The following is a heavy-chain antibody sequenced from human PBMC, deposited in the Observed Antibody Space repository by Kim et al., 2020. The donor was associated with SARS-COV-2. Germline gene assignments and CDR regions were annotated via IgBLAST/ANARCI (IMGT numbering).Heavy chain of an antibody. CDR3: AKDRYYYDSSGHLDY. D-gene: IGHD3-22*01. Sequence: GGSLRLSCAASGFTFSSYGMHWVRQAPGKGLEWVAVISYDGSNKYYADSVKGRFTISRDNSKNTLYLQMNSLRAEDTAVYYCAKDRYYYDSSGHLDYWG. J-gene: IGHJ4*01. V-gene: IGHV3-30*18. CDR2: ISYDGSNK. CDR1: GFTFSSYG.